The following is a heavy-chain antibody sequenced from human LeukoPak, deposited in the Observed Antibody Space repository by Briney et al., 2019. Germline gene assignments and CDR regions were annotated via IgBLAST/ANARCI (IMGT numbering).Heavy chain of an antibody. Sequence: GRSLRLSCAASGFRFSSYGMHWVRQAPSKGLEWVAVIWYDGSNTYYADSVKGRFTISRDNSKNTLYLQMNSLRAEETAVYYCARDHGSGSYYVDYWGQGTLITVSS. CDR2: IWYDGSNT. J-gene: IGHJ4*02. D-gene: IGHD3-10*01. V-gene: IGHV3-33*01. CDR1: GFRFSSYG. CDR3: ARDHGSGSYYVDY.